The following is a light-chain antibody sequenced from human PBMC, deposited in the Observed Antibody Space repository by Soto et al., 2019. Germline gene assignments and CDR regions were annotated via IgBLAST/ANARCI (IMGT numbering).Light chain of an antibody. V-gene: IGKV1-13*02. J-gene: IGKJ4*01. CDR3: QQGSGHHPLT. CDR2: DAS. CDR1: QGISND. Sequence: AIQLNQSPSSLSASVGDSVAITCRASQGISNDLAWYQQRPGRPPKLLIYDASTLERGVPSRYSGSGTGTDFPLTIRSLQPEDVATNYCQQGSGHHPLTFGGGTRVEI.